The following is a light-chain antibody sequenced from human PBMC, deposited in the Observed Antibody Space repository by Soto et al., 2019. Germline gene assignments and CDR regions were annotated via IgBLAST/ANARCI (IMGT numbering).Light chain of an antibody. CDR1: SSNIGAGYD. V-gene: IGLV1-40*01. Sequence: QSVLTQPPSVSGALGQRVTISCTGSSSNIGAGYDVHWYQQLPGTAPKLLIYGNSNRPSGVPDRFSGSKSGTSASLAITGLQAEDEADNYCQSYDSSLSVVFGGGTKLTV. CDR2: GNS. J-gene: IGLJ2*01. CDR3: QSYDSSLSVV.